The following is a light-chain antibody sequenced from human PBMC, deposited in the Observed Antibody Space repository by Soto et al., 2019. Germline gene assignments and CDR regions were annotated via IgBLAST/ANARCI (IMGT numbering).Light chain of an antibody. Sequence: EIVLTQSPGTLSLSPGERATLSCRASQSVSSSYLAWYQQKPGQAPRLLIYGASSRATGIPDRVSGSGSGTDFTLTISRLEPEDFALYYCQQYGSSSFTFGPGTKVDIK. CDR3: QQYGSSSFT. CDR2: GAS. CDR1: QSVSSSY. J-gene: IGKJ3*01. V-gene: IGKV3-20*01.